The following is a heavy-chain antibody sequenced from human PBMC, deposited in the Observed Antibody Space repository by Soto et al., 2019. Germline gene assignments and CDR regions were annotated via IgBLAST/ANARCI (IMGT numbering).Heavy chain of an antibody. CDR1: GGSISSSSYY. V-gene: IGHV4-39*01. CDR3: ARLKVSDYYGSGSYYRGLDAFDI. CDR2: IYYSGST. D-gene: IGHD3-10*01. J-gene: IGHJ3*02. Sequence: SETLSLTCTVSGGSISSSSYYWGWIRQPPGKGLEWIGFIYYSGSTYYNPSLKSRVTISVDTSKNQFSLKLSSVTAADTAVYYCARLKVSDYYGSGSYYRGLDAFDIWGQGTMVTVSS.